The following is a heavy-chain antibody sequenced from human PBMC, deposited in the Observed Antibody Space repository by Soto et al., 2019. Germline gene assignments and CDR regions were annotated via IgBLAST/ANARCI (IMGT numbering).Heavy chain of an antibody. CDR2: IYYSGST. D-gene: IGHD4-4*01. CDR3: ARRVAVYSNYNGYYYYGMDV. CDR1: CGSISSSSCY. V-gene: IGHV4-39*01. J-gene: IGHJ6*02. Sequence: SETLSLTCTVSCGSISSSSCYWECCLQPQRKGLEWSGSIYYSGSTYYNPSLKSRVTISVDTSKNQFSLKLSSVTAADTAVYYCARRVAVYSNYNGYYYYGMDVWGQGTTVT.